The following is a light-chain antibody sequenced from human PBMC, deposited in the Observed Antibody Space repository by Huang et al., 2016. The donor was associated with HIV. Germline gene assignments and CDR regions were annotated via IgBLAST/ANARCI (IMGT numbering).Light chain of an antibody. CDR1: QNITSF. CDR2: DAT. J-gene: IGKJ4*01. CDR3: QQRIQWHRLT. V-gene: IGKV3D-11*02. Sequence: EIVFTQSPATLSLSPGERATLSCRASQNITSFLAWYRHKPGQALRLLIFDATNRATCTPARCSGSGSGTDCTLTIHSLEPEDFAVYYCQQRIQWHRLTFGGGTRVEMK.